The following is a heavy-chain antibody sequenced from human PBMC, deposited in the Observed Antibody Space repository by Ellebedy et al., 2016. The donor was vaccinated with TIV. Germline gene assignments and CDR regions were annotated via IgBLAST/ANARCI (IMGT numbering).Heavy chain of an antibody. D-gene: IGHD4-17*01. V-gene: IGHV3-7*01. Sequence: GESLKISCAASGFNFRSYWMTWVCQAPGKGLEWVAKIRQEGDEIYYVESVNGRFTISRDNAKNSLFLQMNSLRVEDTAVYYCARRASYGDYAVQVNPWFDPWGQGTLVTVSS. J-gene: IGHJ5*02. CDR3: ARRASYGDYAVQVNPWFDP. CDR1: GFNFRSYW. CDR2: IRQEGDEI.